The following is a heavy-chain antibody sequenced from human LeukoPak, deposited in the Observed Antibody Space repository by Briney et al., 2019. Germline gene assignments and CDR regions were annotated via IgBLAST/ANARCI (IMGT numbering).Heavy chain of an antibody. CDR2: IYWDDDK. CDR1: GFSLSTSGVG. Sequence: SGPTLVKPTQTLTLTCTFSGFSLSTSGVGVGWIRQPPGKALEWLALIYWDDDKRYSPSLKSRLNITKDTSKNQVVLTMTNMDRXXTPTYYCARSFGYSSGGSCYSFDYWGQGTLVTVSS. D-gene: IGHD2-15*01. J-gene: IGHJ4*02. CDR3: ARSFGYSSGGSCYSFDY. V-gene: IGHV2-5*02.